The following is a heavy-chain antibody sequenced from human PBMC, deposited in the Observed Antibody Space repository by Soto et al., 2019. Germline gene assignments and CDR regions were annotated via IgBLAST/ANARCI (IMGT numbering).Heavy chain of an antibody. CDR1: GYTFTGYY. J-gene: IGHJ3*02. V-gene: IGHV1-2*04. CDR3: ARGPGYDILTVYYRALDAFDI. CDR2: INPNSGGT. D-gene: IGHD3-9*01. Sequence: GASVKVSCKASGYTFTGYYMHWVRQAPGQGLEWMGWINPNSGGTNYAQKFQGWVTMTRDTSISTAYMELSRLRSDDTAVYYCARGPGYDILTVYYRALDAFDIWGQGTMVTL.